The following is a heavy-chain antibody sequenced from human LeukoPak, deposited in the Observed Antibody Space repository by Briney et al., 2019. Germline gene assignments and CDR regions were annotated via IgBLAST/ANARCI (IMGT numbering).Heavy chain of an antibody. Sequence: SQTLSLTCTVSGGSISSGGFYWSWIRQHPGKGLEWIGYIYYSGSTYYNPSLKSRVTISVDTSKNQFSLKLSSVTAADTAVYYCARGLTTYHYYYYGMDFWGQGTTVTVSS. J-gene: IGHJ6*02. CDR2: IYYSGST. CDR3: ARGLTTYHYYYYGMDF. V-gene: IGHV4-31*03. D-gene: IGHD3-22*01. CDR1: GGSISSGGFY.